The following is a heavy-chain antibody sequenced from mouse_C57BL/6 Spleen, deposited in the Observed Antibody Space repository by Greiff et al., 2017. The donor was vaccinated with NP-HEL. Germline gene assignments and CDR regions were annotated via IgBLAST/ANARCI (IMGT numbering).Heavy chain of an antibody. D-gene: IGHD2-4*01. Sequence: VQLQQSGAELVRPGASVKLSCKASGYTFTDYYINWVKQRPGQGLEWIARIYPGSGNTYYNEKFKGKATLTAEKSSSTAYMQLSSLTSEDSAVYFCARNYDYDLAWFAYWGQGTLVTVSA. CDR1: GYTFTDYY. J-gene: IGHJ3*01. V-gene: IGHV1-76*01. CDR3: ARNYDYDLAWFAY. CDR2: IYPGSGNT.